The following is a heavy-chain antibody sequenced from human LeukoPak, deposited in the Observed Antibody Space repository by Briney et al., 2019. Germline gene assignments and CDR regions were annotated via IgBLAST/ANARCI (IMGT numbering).Heavy chain of an antibody. CDR3: ARHLVKGYAGPIYYYMDV. D-gene: IGHD5-12*01. CDR1: GGSISTSSYY. J-gene: IGHJ6*03. Sequence: PSETLSLTCTVSGGSISTSSYYWGWVRQPPGKGLEWIGNIFYSGSTYYSPSHKSRVTISLDTSRNQFSLKLSSVTAADTAVYYCARHLVKGYAGPIYYYMDVWGKGTTVTISS. CDR2: IFYSGST. V-gene: IGHV4-39*01.